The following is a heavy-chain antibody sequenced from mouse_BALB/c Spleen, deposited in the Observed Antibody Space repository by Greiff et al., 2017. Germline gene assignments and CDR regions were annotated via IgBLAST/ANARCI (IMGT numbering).Heavy chain of an antibody. CDR3: VRDIYYGNRAMDY. V-gene: IGHV2-9-2*01. D-gene: IGHD2-1*01. CDR2: IWTGGGT. Sequence: VQLQESGPGLVAPSQSLSITCTVSGFSLTSYDISWIRQPPGKGLEWLGVIWTGGGTNYNSAFMSRLSISKDNSKSQVFLKMNSLQTDDTAIYYCVRDIYYGNRAMDYWGQGTSVTVSS. J-gene: IGHJ4*01. CDR1: GFSLTSYD.